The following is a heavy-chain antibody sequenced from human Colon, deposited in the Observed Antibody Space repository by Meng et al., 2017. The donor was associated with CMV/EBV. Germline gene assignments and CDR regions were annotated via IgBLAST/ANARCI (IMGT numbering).Heavy chain of an antibody. CDR3: AKDRGAGAYDSEGFAY. J-gene: IGHJ4*02. CDR1: GFDFSFYG. V-gene: IGHV3-30*02. D-gene: IGHD5-12*01. CDR2: IRFDGSSK. Sequence: GGSLRLSCEVSGFDFSFYGMQWVRQAPGKGLEWVAFIRFDGSSKDYADSVKGRFSISRDNPKNTLYLQMNSLKPADTAVYYCAKDRGAGAYDSEGFAYWGQGTLVTVSS.